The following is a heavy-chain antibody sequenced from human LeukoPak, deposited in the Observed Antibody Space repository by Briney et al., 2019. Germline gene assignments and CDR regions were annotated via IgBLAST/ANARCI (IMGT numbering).Heavy chain of an antibody. J-gene: IGHJ3*01. CDR2: ISGSGGGT. V-gene: IGHV3-23*01. CDR1: GFTFSTYA. Sequence: PGGSLRLSCAASGFTFSTYAMSWVRPAPGKGPEWVSGISGSGGGTYYADFVKGRFAISRDNSKNTLYLQMNSLRAEDSALYYCVQEGPRGLAFDVWGQGTRVTVSS. CDR3: VQEGPRGLAFDV.